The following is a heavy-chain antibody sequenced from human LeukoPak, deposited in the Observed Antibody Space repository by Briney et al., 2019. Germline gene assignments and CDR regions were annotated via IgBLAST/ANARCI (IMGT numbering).Heavy chain of an antibody. J-gene: IGHJ4*02. Sequence: GSSLRLSCAASRFTFSDYAMHWVRQAPGKGLEWVAVMSHDGSNKYYGDSVKGRFTISRDNSKNTLYLQMNSLRAEDTAVYYCAKLDSSGWSRPFDYWGQGTLVTVSS. D-gene: IGHD6-19*01. V-gene: IGHV3-30*18. CDR3: AKLDSSGWSRPFDY. CDR2: MSHDGSNK. CDR1: RFTFSDYA.